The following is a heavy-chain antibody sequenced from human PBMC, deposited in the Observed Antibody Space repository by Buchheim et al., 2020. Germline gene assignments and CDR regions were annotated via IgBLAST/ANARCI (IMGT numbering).Heavy chain of an antibody. CDR3: ARDKLSTYVWGALLDY. V-gene: IGHV3-30-3*01. CDR1: GFTFSSYA. D-gene: IGHD3-16*01. CDR2: ISYDGSNK. Sequence: QVQLVESGGGVVQPGRSLRLSCAASGFTFSSYAMHWVRQAPGKGLEWVAVISYDGSNKYYADSVKGRFTISRDNSKNTLYLQMNSLRAEDTAVYYCARDKLSTYVWGALLDYWGQGTL. J-gene: IGHJ4*02.